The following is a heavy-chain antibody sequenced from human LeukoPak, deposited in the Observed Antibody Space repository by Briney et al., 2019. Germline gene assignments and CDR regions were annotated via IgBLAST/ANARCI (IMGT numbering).Heavy chain of an antibody. J-gene: IGHJ5*02. D-gene: IGHD2-2*01. Sequence: SETLSLTCAVYGGSFSGYYWSWIRQPPGKGLEWIGEINHGGSTNYNPSLKSRVTISVDTSKNQFSLKLSSVTAADTAVCYCARGGGYCSSTSCPNTNWFDPWGQGTLVTVSS. CDR1: GGSFSGYY. CDR2: INHGGST. CDR3: ARGGGYCSSTSCPNTNWFDP. V-gene: IGHV4-34*01.